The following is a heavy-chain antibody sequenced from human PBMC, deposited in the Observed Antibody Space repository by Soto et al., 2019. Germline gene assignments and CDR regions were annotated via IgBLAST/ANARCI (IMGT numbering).Heavy chain of an antibody. J-gene: IGHJ4*02. V-gene: IGHV2-5*01. CDR3: AHQKPESCDNTSCLGGFDY. Sequence: EFLLTLEKQTEALTLSCTFSGFSLSKSGMGVGWIRQPPRKALEWLALIYWNDDERYSPSLKSRLTITKDTSKNQVFLTMTNVDPVDTATYYCAHQKPESCDNTSCLGGFDYCAQGALVTVSS. D-gene: IGHD2-15*01. CDR2: IYWNDDE. CDR1: GFSLSKSGMG.